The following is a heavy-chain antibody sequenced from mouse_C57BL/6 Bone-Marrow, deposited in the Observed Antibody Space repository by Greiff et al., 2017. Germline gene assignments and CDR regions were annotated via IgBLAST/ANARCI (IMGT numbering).Heavy chain of an antibody. CDR1: GFNIKDDY. V-gene: IGHV14-4*01. J-gene: IGHJ2*01. CDR2: IDPENGDT. D-gene: IGHD3-2*02. CDR3: TRAAQATFPFDY. Sequence: VQLKQSGAELVRPGASVKLSCTASGFNIKDDYMHWVKQRPEQGLEWIGWIDPENGDTEYASKFQGKATITADTSSNTAYLQLSSLTSEDTAVYYCTRAAQATFPFDYWGQGTTLTVSS.